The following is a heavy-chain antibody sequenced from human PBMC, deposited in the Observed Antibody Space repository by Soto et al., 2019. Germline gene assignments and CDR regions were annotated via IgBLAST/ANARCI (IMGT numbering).Heavy chain of an antibody. V-gene: IGHV2-5*01. CDR3: AHRPRTGSGYFYFED. Sequence: QITLKESGPALVKSTQTLTLTCSLSGFSISTSREAVGWIRQPPGKALEWLALIYWNGDKRYSPSLESRLTITKDTSKNQVVLLMTNLDPADTATYYCAHRPRTGSGYFYFEDWGQGSLVSVS. J-gene: IGHJ4*02. D-gene: IGHD5-12*01. CDR1: GFSISTSREA. CDR2: IYWNGDK.